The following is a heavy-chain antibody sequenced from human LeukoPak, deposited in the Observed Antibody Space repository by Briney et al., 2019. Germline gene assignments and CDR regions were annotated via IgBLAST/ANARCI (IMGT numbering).Heavy chain of an antibody. Sequence: GGSLRLSCVGSGFTSIAYALTWARQAPGKGLEWVSGISGGGVTTYYADSVKGRFTISRDNSKNTLYLQMNSLRADDTAIYYCARNQQLGGHSCYYYGMDVWGQGTTVTVSS. CDR1: GFTSIAYA. CDR3: ARNQQLGGHSCYYYGMDV. V-gene: IGHV3-23*01. D-gene: IGHD3-16*01. CDR2: ISGGGVTT. J-gene: IGHJ6*02.